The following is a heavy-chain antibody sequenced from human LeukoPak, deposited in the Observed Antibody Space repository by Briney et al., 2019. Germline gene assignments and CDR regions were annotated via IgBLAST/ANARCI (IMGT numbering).Heavy chain of an antibody. CDR2: INHSGST. D-gene: IGHD5-12*01. CDR1: GGSFNDYY. J-gene: IGHJ4*02. V-gene: IGHV4-34*01. CDR3: ARCEKYSGYDLWALYFDY. Sequence: PSETLSLTCAVYGGSFNDYYWSWIRQPPGKGLEWIGEINHSGSTNYNPSLKSRVTISVDTSKNQFSLKLSSVTAADTAVYYCARCEKYSGYDLWALYFDYWGQGTLVTVSS.